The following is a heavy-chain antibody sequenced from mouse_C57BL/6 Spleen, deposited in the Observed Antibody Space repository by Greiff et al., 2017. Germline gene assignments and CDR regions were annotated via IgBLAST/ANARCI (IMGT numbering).Heavy chain of an antibody. V-gene: IGHV1-80*01. J-gene: IGHJ3*01. CDR1: GYAFSSYW. D-gene: IGHD2-1*01. CDR2: IYPGDGDT. CDR3: ARELDGNYGFAY. Sequence: VHLVESGAELVKPGASVKISCKASGYAFSSYWMNWVKQRPGKGLEWIGQIYPGDGDTNYNGKLKGKATLTADKSSSTAYMQLSSLTSEDSAVYFCARELDGNYGFAYWGQGTLVTVSA.